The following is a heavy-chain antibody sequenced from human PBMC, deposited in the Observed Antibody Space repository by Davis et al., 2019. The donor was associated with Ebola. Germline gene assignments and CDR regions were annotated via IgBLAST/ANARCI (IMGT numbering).Heavy chain of an antibody. J-gene: IGHJ6*02. CDR1: GFNFADFT. V-gene: IGHV3-43*01. CDR2: TNWDGSTT. Sequence: GESLKISCAASGFNFADFTMHWVRQVPGKGLEWVSLTNWDGSTTLYGDSVKGRFTISRDNGKDTLYLQMNSLRTEDTALYHCAKDVRGSGWYGMDVWGQGTTVTVSS. D-gene: IGHD6-19*01. CDR3: AKDVRGSGWYGMDV.